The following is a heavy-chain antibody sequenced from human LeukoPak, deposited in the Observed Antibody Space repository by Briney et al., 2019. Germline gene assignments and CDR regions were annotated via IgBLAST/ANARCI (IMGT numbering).Heavy chain of an antibody. CDR1: GASISSNYYY. D-gene: IGHD2-21*01. J-gene: IGHJ4*02. CDR3: ARRGGDI. CDR2: IYYSGTS. Sequence: SETLSLTCTVSGASISSNYYYWGWIRQPPGRGLEWIGNIYYSGTSYYNPSLKSRVTISGDTSKNQFSLKLSSVTAADTAVYYCARRGGDIWGQGTLVTVSS. V-gene: IGHV4-39*07.